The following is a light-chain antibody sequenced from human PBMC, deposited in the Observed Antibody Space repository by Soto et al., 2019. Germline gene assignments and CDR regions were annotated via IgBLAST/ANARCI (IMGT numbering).Light chain of an antibody. CDR3: QPYNNWPLT. Sequence: EIVLTQSPGTLSLSPGERATLSCRASQSVGSNLLAWYQQKRGQAPRLLIYGASTRATGIPVRFSGSGSGTEFTLTITSLQSEDSAVYYCQPYNNWPLTFGGGTKVDIK. CDR1: QSVGSN. J-gene: IGKJ4*01. V-gene: IGKV3-15*01. CDR2: GAS.